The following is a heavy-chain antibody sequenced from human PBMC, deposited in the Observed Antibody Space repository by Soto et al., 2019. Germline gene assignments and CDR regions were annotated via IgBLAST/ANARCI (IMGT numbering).Heavy chain of an antibody. J-gene: IGHJ6*02. CDR2: ISGSGGST. CDR1: GFTFSSYA. D-gene: IGHD2-15*01. Sequence: GGSLRLSCAASGFTFSSYAMSWVRQAPGKGLEWVSAISGSGGSTYYADSVKGRFTISRDNSKNTLYLQMNSLRAEDTAVYYCAKGSCSGGSCYYYYYGIDVWGQGTTVTVSS. V-gene: IGHV3-23*01. CDR3: AKGSCSGGSCYYYYYGIDV.